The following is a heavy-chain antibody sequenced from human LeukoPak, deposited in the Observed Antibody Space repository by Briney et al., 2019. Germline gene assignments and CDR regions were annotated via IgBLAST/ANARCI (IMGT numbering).Heavy chain of an antibody. D-gene: IGHD6-13*01. V-gene: IGHV4-34*01. Sequence: SETLSLTCAVYGGSFSDYYWTWIRQPPGKGLEWIGEINHSGSTNYNPSLKSRVTISVDTSKKQFFLSLSSVTAADTAVYYCAKGHRYSSSWYWSHWFDPWGQGTLVTVSS. CDR3: AKGHRYSSSWYWSHWFDP. CDR2: INHSGST. J-gene: IGHJ5*02. CDR1: GGSFSDYY.